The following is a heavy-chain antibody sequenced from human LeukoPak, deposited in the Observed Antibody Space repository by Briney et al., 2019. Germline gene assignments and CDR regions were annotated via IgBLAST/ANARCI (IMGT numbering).Heavy chain of an antibody. CDR1: GGSISGYF. D-gene: IGHD1-1*01. J-gene: IGHJ3*01. V-gene: IGHV4-59*08. CDR3: AIHGVYNWNDYAFDV. CDR2: IYYGGST. Sequence: PSETLSLTCTVSGGSISGYFWSWIRQPPGKGLEWIGYIYYGGSTSYNPSLKSRVTISVDTSKNQFSLKLTSVTAADTAVYYCAIHGVYNWNDYAFDVWGQGTMVTVSS.